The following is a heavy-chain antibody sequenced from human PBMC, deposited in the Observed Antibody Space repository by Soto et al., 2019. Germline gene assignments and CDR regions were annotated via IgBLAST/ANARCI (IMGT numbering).Heavy chain of an antibody. Sequence: QVHLVESGGGVVQPGRSLRLSCEASGFPFSTYSMHWVRQTPGKGLEWVSVISYDGSKKYYADSVKGRFTISRDISKNTVYLQMNSLRAEDTAVYYCARSIAVAALDYWGQGSQVTVSS. CDR2: ISYDGSKK. CDR1: GFPFSTYS. CDR3: ARSIAVAALDY. J-gene: IGHJ4*02. D-gene: IGHD6-19*01. V-gene: IGHV3-30-3*01.